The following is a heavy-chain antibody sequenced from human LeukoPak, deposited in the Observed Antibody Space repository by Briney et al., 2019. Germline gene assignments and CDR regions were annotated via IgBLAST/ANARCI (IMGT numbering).Heavy chain of an antibody. CDR3: GRDDSMAIDY. J-gene: IGHJ4*02. CDR1: GYSISSGYN. D-gene: IGHD2/OR15-2a*01. CDR2: TYHSGST. Sequence: TSETLSLTCTVSGYSISSGYNWVWVRQPPGRGLEWIGSTYHSGSTYYNPSLKSRVTISVDTSKNQFSLKLISVTAADTAVYYCGRDDSMAIDYWGQGTLVTASS. V-gene: IGHV4-38-2*02.